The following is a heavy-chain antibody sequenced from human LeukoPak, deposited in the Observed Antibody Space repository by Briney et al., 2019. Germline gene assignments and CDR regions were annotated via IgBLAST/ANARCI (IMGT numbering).Heavy chain of an antibody. D-gene: IGHD4-17*01. CDR1: GFTFSSYG. CDR2: IWYGGSNK. J-gene: IGHJ3*02. Sequence: PGRSLRLSCAASGFTFSSYGMHWVRQAPGKGLEWVAVIWYGGSNKYYADSVKGRFTISRDNSKNTLYLQMNSLRAEDTAVYYCARGVVASGDYDHDAFDIWGQGTMVTVSS. CDR3: ARGVVASGDYDHDAFDI. V-gene: IGHV3-33*08.